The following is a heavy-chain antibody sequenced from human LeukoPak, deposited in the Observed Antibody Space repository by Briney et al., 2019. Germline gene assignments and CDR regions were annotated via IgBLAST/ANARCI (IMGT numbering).Heavy chain of an antibody. Sequence: SETLSLTCAVYGGSFSGYYWSWIRQPPGKGLEWIGEINHSGSTNYNPSLKSRVTISVDTSKNQFSLKLSSVTAADTAVYYCAREQEDYDSSGYYGRANEYYFDYWGQGTLVTVSS. J-gene: IGHJ4*02. CDR2: INHSGST. CDR3: AREQEDYDSSGYYGRANEYYFDY. D-gene: IGHD3-22*01. CDR1: GGSFSGYY. V-gene: IGHV4-34*01.